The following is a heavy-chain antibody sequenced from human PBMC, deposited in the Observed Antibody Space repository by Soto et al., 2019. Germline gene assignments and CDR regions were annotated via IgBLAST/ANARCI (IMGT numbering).Heavy chain of an antibody. V-gene: IGHV4-34*02. CDR1: GGSLSGSF. CDR2: INHSGST. Sequence: QVHLQQWGAGVLKPSETLSLSCAVYGGSLSGSFWSWIRQPPGRGLEWIGEINHSGSTNYGPSLKRRVTISVDTSKNQISLKLRSVTAADTAVYYCTRGRPIWWVVRNFDTSVMDGWGKGTTVTVSS. J-gene: IGHJ6*04. CDR3: TRGRPIWWVVRNFDTSVMDG. D-gene: IGHD3-9*01.